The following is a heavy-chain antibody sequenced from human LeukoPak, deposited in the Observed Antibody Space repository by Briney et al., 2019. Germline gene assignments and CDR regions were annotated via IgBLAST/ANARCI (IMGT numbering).Heavy chain of an antibody. D-gene: IGHD1-26*01. Sequence: SETLSLTCTVSGGSISSYYWSWIRQPPGKGLEWIGYIYYSGSTNYNPSLKSRVTISVDTSKNQFSLKLSSVTAADTAVYYCARIIILVGATRGTGYYFDYWGQGTLVTVSS. V-gene: IGHV4-59*08. CDR3: ARIIILVGATRGTGYYFDY. J-gene: IGHJ4*02. CDR2: IYYSGST. CDR1: GGSISSYY.